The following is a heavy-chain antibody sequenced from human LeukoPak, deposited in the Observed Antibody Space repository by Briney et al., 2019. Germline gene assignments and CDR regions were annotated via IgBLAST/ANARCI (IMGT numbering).Heavy chain of an antibody. CDR2: IKQDGSEK. CDR3: ARIRGYSYGPWDY. V-gene: IGHV3-7*01. Sequence: GGSPRLSCAASGFTFSSYWMSWVRQAPGKGLEWVANIKQDGSEKYYVDSVKGRFTISRDNAKNSLYLQMNSLRAEDTAVYYCARIRGYSYGPWDYWGQGTLVTVSS. D-gene: IGHD5-18*01. J-gene: IGHJ4*02. CDR1: GFTFSSYW.